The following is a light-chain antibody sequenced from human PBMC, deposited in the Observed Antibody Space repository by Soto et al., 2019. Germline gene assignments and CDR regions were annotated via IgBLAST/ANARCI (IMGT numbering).Light chain of an antibody. V-gene: IGKV3-20*01. CDR3: QQYMSSVT. CDR1: QSVDSTF. CDR2: GSS. Sequence: EVVLTQSPGSLSLSPGQRATLSCRASQSVDSTFFAWYQKKPGQAPSLLIYGSSKKDTGIPDRFSGSGSGTDFTLIISRVEPEDFAVYYCQQYMSSVTFGQGTKVEIK. J-gene: IGKJ1*01.